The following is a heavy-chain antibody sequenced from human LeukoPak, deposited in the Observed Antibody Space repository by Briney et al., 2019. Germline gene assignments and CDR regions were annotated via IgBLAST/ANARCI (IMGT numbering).Heavy chain of an antibody. V-gene: IGHV3-74*01. D-gene: IGHD1-1*01. CDR2: IQNDGSST. J-gene: IGHJ6*02. CDR1: GFTFSRYW. CDR3: ARDLEVQDYYYYGMDV. Sequence: QSGGSLRLSCAASGFTFSRYWMHWVRQAPGKGLVWVSRIQNDGSSTRYADSVKGRCTISRDNAKNTLYLQMNSLRAEDTAVYYCARDLEVQDYYYYGMDVWGQGTTVTVSS.